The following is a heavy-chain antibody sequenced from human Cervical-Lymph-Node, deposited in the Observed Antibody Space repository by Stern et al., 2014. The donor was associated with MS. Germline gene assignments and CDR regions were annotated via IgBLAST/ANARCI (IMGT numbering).Heavy chain of an antibody. CDR3: ARDRGSQWLDNYFDS. CDR1: GGTFSSFT. V-gene: IGHV1-69*01. CDR2: IMPIFGSA. Sequence: QVQLVQSGAEVKKPGSSVKVSCKTSGGTFSSFTISWVRQAPGQGLEWMGGIMPIFGSANYAQKFQGRVTITADESTSTAYMELSSLRSEDTAVYYCARDRGSQWLDNYFDSWGQGSLVTVSS. D-gene: IGHD6-19*01. J-gene: IGHJ4*02.